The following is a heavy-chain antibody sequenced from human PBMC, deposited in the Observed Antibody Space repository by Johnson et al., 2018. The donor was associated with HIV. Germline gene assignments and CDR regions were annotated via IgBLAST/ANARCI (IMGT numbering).Heavy chain of an antibody. Sequence: QVQLVESGGNLVQPGRSLRLSCAASGFTFSSYGMHWVRQAPGKGLEWVALIWYDGSTKYYADSVKGRFSISRDVSKNILYLQMHSLRTEDTAYYYCARDLPGIYDAFDIWGQGTMVTVSS. D-gene: IGHD1-26*01. J-gene: IGHJ3*02. CDR2: IWYDGSTK. CDR1: GFTFSSYG. CDR3: ARDLPGIYDAFDI. V-gene: IGHV3-33*01.